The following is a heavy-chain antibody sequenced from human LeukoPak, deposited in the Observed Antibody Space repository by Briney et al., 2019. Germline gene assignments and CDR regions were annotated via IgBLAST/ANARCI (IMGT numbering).Heavy chain of an antibody. CDR3: ARDFSPGIAAAGTGFDAFDI. D-gene: IGHD6-13*01. CDR2: INPSGGST. V-gene: IGHV1-46*01. CDR1: GYTFTSYY. J-gene: IGHJ3*02. Sequence: ASVKVSCKASGYTFTSYYMHWVRQAPGQGLEWMGIINPSGGSTSYAQKFQGRVTITADESTSTAYMELSSLRSEDTAVYYCARDFSPGIAAAGTGFDAFDIWGQGTMVTVSS.